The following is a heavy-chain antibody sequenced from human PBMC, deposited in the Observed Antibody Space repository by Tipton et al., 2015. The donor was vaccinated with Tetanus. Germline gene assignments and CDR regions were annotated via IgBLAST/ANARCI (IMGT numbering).Heavy chain of an antibody. CDR3: ARLTGHSMDVVDYYYFGMDV. CDR2: IYYTGST. D-gene: IGHD2-21*01. CDR1: GGPMSNNY. V-gene: IGHV4-59*01. Sequence: LRLSCTVSGGPMSNNYWSWIRQPPGKGLEWIGYIYYTGSTNYNPSLKSGVTISLDTSKNQFSLKLTSVSAADTAVYYCARLTGHSMDVVDYYYFGMDVWGQGTKVTVSS. J-gene: IGHJ6*02.